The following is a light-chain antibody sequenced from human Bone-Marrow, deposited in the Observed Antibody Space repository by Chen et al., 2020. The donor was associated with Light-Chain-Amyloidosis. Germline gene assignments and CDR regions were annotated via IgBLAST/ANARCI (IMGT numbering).Light chain of an antibody. CDR1: SGSIATNY. CDR2: EDD. Sequence: NFMLTQPHSVSESPGKTVIISCTRSSGSIATNYVQWYQQRPGSSPTTVIYEDDQRPSGVPDRFSGASDRSYNSGDLTIGGLKHEDEADYYCQSYQGSSQGVFGGGTKLTV. CDR3: QSYQGSSQGV. V-gene: IGLV6-57*01. J-gene: IGLJ3*02.